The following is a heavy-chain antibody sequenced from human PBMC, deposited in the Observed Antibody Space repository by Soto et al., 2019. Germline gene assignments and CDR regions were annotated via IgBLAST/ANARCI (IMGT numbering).Heavy chain of an antibody. J-gene: IGHJ5*02. CDR1: GLSITDSEMG. CDR2: IDLSGEQ. D-gene: IGHD6-19*01. V-gene: IGHV2-26*01. CDR3: ARRHLAVAVSPWFDP. Sequence: QVTLKESGPVLVKPTETLTLRCTVSGLSITDSEMGVSLIRQPLGHPLEWLAHIDLSGEQSDRTFLKSRLAISKDTSKSQIVLTMTNMDPADTATYYCARRHLAVAVSPWFDPWGQGIPVTVSS.